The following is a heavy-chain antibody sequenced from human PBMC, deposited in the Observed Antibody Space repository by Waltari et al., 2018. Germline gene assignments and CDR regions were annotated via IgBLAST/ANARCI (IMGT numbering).Heavy chain of an antibody. V-gene: IGHV3-33*01. CDR3: AREGHCSGGTRYWNKMDV. Sequence: QVHLVESGGGVVQPGRSLRLSCAGSGFRVSNSAMPWVRQAPGKGLEWVSVIWYDGSNKYYADSVRGRFTISRDNSKNTLYLQMNSLRAEDTAVYYCAREGHCSGGTRYWNKMDVWGKGTTVSVSS. CDR2: IWYDGSNK. J-gene: IGHJ6*04. D-gene: IGHD2-15*01. CDR1: GFRVSNSA.